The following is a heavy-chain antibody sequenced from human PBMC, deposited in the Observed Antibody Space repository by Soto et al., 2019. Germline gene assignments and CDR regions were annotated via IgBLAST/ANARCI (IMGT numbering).Heavy chain of an antibody. CDR2: IYHSGST. CDR1: GYSISSGYY. V-gene: IGHV4-38-2*02. Sequence: PSDTLSLTCAVSGYSISSGYYWGWIRQPPGKGLEWIGSIYHSGSTYYNPSLKSRVTISVDTSKNQFSLKLSSVTAADTAVYYCARDLSNHYSSGPVDYWGQGTLVTVSS. D-gene: IGHD6-19*01. J-gene: IGHJ4*02. CDR3: ARDLSNHYSSGPVDY.